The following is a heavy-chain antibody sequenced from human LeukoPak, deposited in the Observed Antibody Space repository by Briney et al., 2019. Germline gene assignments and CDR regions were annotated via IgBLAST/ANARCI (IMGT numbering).Heavy chain of an antibody. V-gene: IGHV4-61*08. D-gene: IGHD6-19*01. J-gene: IGHJ4*02. Sequence: SQTLSLTCAVSGDSISSDDYYWTWIRQPPGKGLEWIGYIYYSGSTNYNPSLKSRVTISVDTSKNQFSLKLSSVTAADTAVYYCARDHLSGIAVAGDYWGQGTLVTVSS. CDR2: IYYSGST. CDR1: GDSISSDDYY. CDR3: ARDHLSGIAVAGDY.